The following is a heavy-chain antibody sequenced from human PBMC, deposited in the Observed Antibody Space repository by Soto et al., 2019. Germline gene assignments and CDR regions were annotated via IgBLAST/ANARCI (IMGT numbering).Heavy chain of an antibody. CDR1: GGTFSSYT. V-gene: IGHV1-69*02. D-gene: IGHD1-7*01. CDR3: ARGRTELLYRDYYYYAMDA. CDR2: IFPIVGIA. Sequence: QVLLVQSGAEVKRPGSSVKVSCKASGGTFSSYTISWVRQAPGQGLEWMGRIFPIVGIANYAQNFQGRVTITADKSTSKAYMEVSSLRSDDTAVYSCARGRTELLYRDYYYYAMDAWGQGTTVTVSS. J-gene: IGHJ6*02.